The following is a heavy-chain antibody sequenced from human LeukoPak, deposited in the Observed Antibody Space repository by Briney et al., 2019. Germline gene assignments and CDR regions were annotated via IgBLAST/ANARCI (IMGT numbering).Heavy chain of an antibody. V-gene: IGHV3-73*01. CDR1: GFTFSGSS. J-gene: IGHJ5*02. Sequence: GGSMRLSCAASGFTFSGSSMHWVRQAAGKGLEWVGRIRSKANSYATAYAAAGKGRFAISRDDSKNTAYLQMNSLKTEDTAVYYCTRPHPLDTVSYCSSTSCPYNWFDPWGQGTLVTVSS. CDR3: TRPHPLDTVSYCSSTSCPYNWFDP. D-gene: IGHD2-2*01. CDR2: IRSKANSYAT.